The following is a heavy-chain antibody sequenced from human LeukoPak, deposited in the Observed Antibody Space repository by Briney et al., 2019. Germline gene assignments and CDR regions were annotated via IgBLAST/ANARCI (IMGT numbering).Heavy chain of an antibody. CDR3: ARGSERSVRDYDFWSGYQIPLYYFDY. D-gene: IGHD3-3*01. CDR2: INPSGGST. V-gene: IGHV1-46*01. J-gene: IGHJ4*02. Sequence: ASVKVSCKASGYTFTSYYMHWVRQAPGQGLEWMGIINPSGGSTSYAQKFQGRVTMTRDMSTSTVYMELSSLRSEDTAVYYCARGSERSVRDYDFWSGYQIPLYYFDYWGQGTLVTVSS. CDR1: GYTFTSYY.